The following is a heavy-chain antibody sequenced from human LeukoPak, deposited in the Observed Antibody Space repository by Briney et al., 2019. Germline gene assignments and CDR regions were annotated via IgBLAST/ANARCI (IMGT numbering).Heavy chain of an antibody. CDR1: GGSISSYY. CDR2: IYDSGST. Sequence: SETLSLTCTVSGGSISSYYWSWIRQPPGKGLEWIGYIYDSGSTNYNPSLKSRVTISVDTSKNQFSLKLSSVTAADTAVYYCARGYSSTWYSGDYYYGMDVWGQGTTVTVSS. V-gene: IGHV4-59*01. D-gene: IGHD6-13*01. J-gene: IGHJ6*02. CDR3: ARGYSSTWYSGDYYYGMDV.